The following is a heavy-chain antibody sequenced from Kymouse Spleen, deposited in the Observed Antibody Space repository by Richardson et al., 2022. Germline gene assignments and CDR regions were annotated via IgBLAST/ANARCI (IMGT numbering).Heavy chain of an antibody. J-gene: IGHJ6*02. V-gene: IGHV4-61*01. CDR3: ARSWNNGVYYYYYGMDV. CDR1: GGSVSSGSYY. Sequence: QVQLQESGPGLVKPSETLSLTCTVSGGSVSSGSYYWSWIRQPPGKGLEWIGYIYYSGSTNYNPSLKSRVTISVDTSKNQFSLKLSSVTAADTAVYYCARSWNNGVYYYYYGMDVWGQGTTVTVSS. D-gene: IGHD1-1*01,IGHD1-20*01,IGHD1-7*01. CDR2: IYYSGST.